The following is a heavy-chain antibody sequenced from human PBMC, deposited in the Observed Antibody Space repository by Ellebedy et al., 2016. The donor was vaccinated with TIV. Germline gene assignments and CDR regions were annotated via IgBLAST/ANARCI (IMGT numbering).Heavy chain of an antibody. Sequence: ASVKVSCXASGYTFSGHFLHWVRQAPGQGLEWMAWINPENGDTGYTQKVQGRVTVTRDTSITTAYMELTRLTSDDTAVYYCARDKARSQGRVFDYWGQGTLVTVSS. J-gene: IGHJ4*02. CDR2: INPENGDT. D-gene: IGHD5-12*01. CDR1: GYTFSGHF. V-gene: IGHV1-2*02. CDR3: ARDKARSQGRVFDY.